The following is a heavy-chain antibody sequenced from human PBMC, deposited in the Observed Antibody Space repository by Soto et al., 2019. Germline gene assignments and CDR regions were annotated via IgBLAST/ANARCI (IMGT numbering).Heavy chain of an antibody. J-gene: IGHJ4*02. CDR1: GFTFSDYY. CDR3: ARGGVRGTTSRGQVYN. V-gene: IGHV3-11*06. Sequence: QVQVVESGGGLVKPGGSLRLSCAASGFTFSDYYMNWIRQAPGKGLEWVSYISSSSDYTKYAESVKGRFTISRDNAKSSLYLQMNSLRAEDTAVYYCARGGVRGTTSRGQVYNWGQGTLVTVSS. CDR2: ISSSSDYT. D-gene: IGHD1-7*01.